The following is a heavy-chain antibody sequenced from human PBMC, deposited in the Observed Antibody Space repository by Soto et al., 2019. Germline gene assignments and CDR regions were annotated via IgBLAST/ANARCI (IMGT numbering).Heavy chain of an antibody. CDR3: TTDFEGYSGYGPPFY. D-gene: IGHD5-12*01. Sequence: GSLRLSCAASGFTFSNAWMSWVRQAPGKGLEWVGRIKSKTDGGTTDYAAPVKGRFTISRDDSKNTLYLQMNSLKTEDTAVYYCTTDFEGYSGYGPPFYWGQGTLVTVSS. V-gene: IGHV3-15*01. CDR1: GFTFSNAW. J-gene: IGHJ4*02. CDR2: IKSKTDGGTT.